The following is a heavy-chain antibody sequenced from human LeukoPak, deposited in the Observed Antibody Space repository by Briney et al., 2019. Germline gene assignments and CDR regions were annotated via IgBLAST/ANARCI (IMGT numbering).Heavy chain of an antibody. CDR3: AKDLIVVVPAAIWGGGDY. V-gene: IGHV1-8*03. J-gene: IGHJ4*02. D-gene: IGHD2-2*01. CDR2: MNPSSGNT. CDR1: GYTFTSYD. Sequence: ASVKVSCKASGYTFTSYDINWVRQATGQGLEWMGWMNPSSGNTGYAQKFQGRVTITRNTSISTAYMELSSLRAEDTAVYYCAKDLIVVVPAAIWGGGDYWGQGTLVTVSS.